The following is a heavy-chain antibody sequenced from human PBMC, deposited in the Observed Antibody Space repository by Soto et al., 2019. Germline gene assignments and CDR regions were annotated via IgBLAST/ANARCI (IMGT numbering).Heavy chain of an antibody. J-gene: IGHJ6*02. D-gene: IGHD3-3*01. CDR1: GGSISTYY. V-gene: IGHV4-59*08. CDR3: ATHVLRFLEWFKPDQDYGMDV. CDR2: VYYTGTT. Sequence: PSETLSLTCTVSGGSISTYYWSWIRQPPGKGLEWIGYVYYTGTTNYNPSLESRVTISVDTSKNQFSLKLSSVTAADTAVYYCATHVLRFLEWFKPDQDYGMDVWGQGSPGHRLL.